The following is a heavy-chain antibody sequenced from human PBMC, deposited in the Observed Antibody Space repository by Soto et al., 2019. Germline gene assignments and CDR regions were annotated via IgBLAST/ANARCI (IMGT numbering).Heavy chain of an antibody. V-gene: IGHV4-34*01. CDR3: ARILAVAGTDYFDY. J-gene: IGHJ4*02. CDR1: GGSFSGYY. Sequence: TLSLTCAVYGGSFSGYYWSWIRQPPGKGLEWIGEINHSGSTNYNPSLKSRVTISVDTSKNQFSLKLSSVTAADTAVYYCARILAVAGTDYFDYWGQGTLVTVSS. CDR2: INHSGST. D-gene: IGHD6-19*01.